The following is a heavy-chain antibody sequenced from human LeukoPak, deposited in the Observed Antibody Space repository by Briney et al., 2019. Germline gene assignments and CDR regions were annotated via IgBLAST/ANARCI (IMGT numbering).Heavy chain of an antibody. CDR2: ISYSGDT. D-gene: IGHD5-12*01. V-gene: IGHV4-59*08. Sequence: SETLSLTCTVSGGSISSYFWHWIRQTPGKGLEWMGYISYSGDTDYNPSLKSRVTISVDTSKNHFSLKMSYVTAADTAVYYCARKSSTSGYNGYDVWYFDLWGRGTLVTVSS. CDR1: GGSISSYF. J-gene: IGHJ2*01. CDR3: ARKSSTSGYNGYDVWYFDL.